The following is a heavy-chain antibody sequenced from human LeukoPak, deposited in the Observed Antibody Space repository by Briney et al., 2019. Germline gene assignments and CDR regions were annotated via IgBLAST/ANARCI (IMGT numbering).Heavy chain of an antibody. V-gene: IGHV3-7*01. D-gene: IGHD6-6*01. J-gene: IGHJ4*02. Sequence: GSLRLSCAASGFTFSSYWMTWARQAPGKGLEWVANIGERGGDRSYVDSVKGRFTISRDNAKNSLYLQMNSLRAEDTAVYYCARDHTSFGEQLVWGRGTLVTVSS. CDR2: IGERGGDR. CDR3: ARDHTSFGEQLV. CDR1: GFTFSSYW.